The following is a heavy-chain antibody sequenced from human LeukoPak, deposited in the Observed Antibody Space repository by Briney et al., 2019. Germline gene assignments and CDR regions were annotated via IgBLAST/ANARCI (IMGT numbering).Heavy chain of an antibody. V-gene: IGHV3-30*03. CDR1: GFTFSSYG. D-gene: IGHD3-9*01. CDR3: ARAYYDILTGPAYYYGMDV. J-gene: IGHJ6*02. Sequence: GRSLRLSCAASGFTFSSYGMHWVRQAPGKGLEWVAVISVDGSNEYYADSVKGRFTISRDNSKNTLYLQMNSLRAEDTAVYYCARAYYDILTGPAYYYGMDVWGQGTTVTVSS. CDR2: ISVDGSNE.